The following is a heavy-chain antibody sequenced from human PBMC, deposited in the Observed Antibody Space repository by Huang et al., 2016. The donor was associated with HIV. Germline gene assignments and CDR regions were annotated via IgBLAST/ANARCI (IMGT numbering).Heavy chain of an antibody. Sequence: VQLIESGGGVVQPGKSLRLSCATSGFILSNYGKNWVRQAPGKWLKWVAFIRNEGMKKNYADSGGGRFTVGRDNGNNTLFLQMRSLGVDDTAVYYCARGDYYDSSGYHPGYFDYWGQGILVTVSS. CDR2: IRNEGMKK. V-gene: IGHV3-30*02. J-gene: IGHJ4*02. CDR3: ARGDYYDSSGYHPGYFDY. CDR1: GFILSNYG. D-gene: IGHD3-22*01.